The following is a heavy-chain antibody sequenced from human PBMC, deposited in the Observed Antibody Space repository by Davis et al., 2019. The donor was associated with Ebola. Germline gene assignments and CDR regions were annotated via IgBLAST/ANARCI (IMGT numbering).Heavy chain of an antibody. CDR1: GFTFDDYG. Sequence: GESLKISCAASGFTFDDYGTSWVRQAPGKGLEWVSYISSSSSTIYYADSVKGRFTISRDNAKNSLYLQMSSLGAEATAVYYCAGGKDSSGWYGDDAFDFWGQGTLVTVSS. CDR3: AGGKDSSGWYGDDAFDF. CDR2: ISSSSSTI. V-gene: IGHV3-48*01. J-gene: IGHJ3*01. D-gene: IGHD6-19*01.